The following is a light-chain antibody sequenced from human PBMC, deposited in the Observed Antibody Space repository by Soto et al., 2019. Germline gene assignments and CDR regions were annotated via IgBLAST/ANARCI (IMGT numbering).Light chain of an antibody. CDR1: SRDVGTYNY. J-gene: IGLJ2*01. V-gene: IGLV2-8*01. Sequence: QSVLTQPPSASGSPGQSVTISCTGTSRDVGTYNYVSWYQKYPGKAPKLIIYEVNKRPSGVPDRFSGSKSGNTASLTVSGLQTEDEADYYCSSYAGSTTPFGGGTKLTVL. CDR3: SSYAGSTTP. CDR2: EVN.